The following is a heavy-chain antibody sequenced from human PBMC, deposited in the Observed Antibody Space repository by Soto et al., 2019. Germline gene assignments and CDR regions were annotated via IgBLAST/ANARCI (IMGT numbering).Heavy chain of an antibody. J-gene: IGHJ6*02. V-gene: IGHV1-69*01. D-gene: IGHD2-2*01. CDR3: VKVRYSSPMGYYYGMDV. Sequence: QAQLEQSGGEVKKPGSSVKVSCKASRVAFSKFIVTWVRKAPGVGLEWVGGIIPVFGTANYAQKFQGRVTITADESTSTSYMEVNNLRSEDTAVYYCVKVRYSSPMGYYYGMDVWGQGTTVTVSS. CDR2: IIPVFGTA. CDR1: RVAFSKFI.